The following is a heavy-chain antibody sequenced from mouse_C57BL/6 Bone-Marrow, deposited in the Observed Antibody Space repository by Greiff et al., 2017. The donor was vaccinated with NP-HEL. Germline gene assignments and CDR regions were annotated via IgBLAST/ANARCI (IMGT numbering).Heavy chain of an antibody. J-gene: IGHJ3*01. CDR2: IDPSDSYT. V-gene: IGHV1-69*01. CDR1: GYTFTSYW. D-gene: IGHD1-1*01. Sequence: QVQLQQPGAELVMPGASVKLSCKASGYTFTSYWMHWVKQRPGQGLEWIGEIDPSDSYTNYIQKFKGKSTLTVDKSSSTAYMQLSSLTSEDSAVYYCARWINYYGNACWGQGTLVTVSA. CDR3: ARWINYYGNAC.